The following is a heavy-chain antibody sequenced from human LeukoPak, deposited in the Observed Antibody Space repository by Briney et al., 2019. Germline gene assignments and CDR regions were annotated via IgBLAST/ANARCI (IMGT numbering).Heavy chain of an antibody. J-gene: IGHJ3*02. CDR2: ISAYNGNT. V-gene: IGHV1-18*01. CDR3: ARRQTRRITIFGVVRGAFDI. CDR1: AYTFTSYG. D-gene: IGHD3-3*01. Sequence: ASVKVSCKASAYTFTSYGISWVRQAPGHGLEWMGWISAYNGNTNYAQKLQGRVTMTTDTSTSTAYMELSSLRSEDTAVYHCARRQTRRITIFGVVRGAFDIWGQGTMVTVSS.